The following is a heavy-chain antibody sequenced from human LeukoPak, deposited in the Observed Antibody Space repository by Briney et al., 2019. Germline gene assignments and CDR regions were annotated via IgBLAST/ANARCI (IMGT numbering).Heavy chain of an antibody. CDR2: IIPIFGTA. V-gene: IGHV1-69*05. CDR1: GGTFSSSA. J-gene: IGHJ6*03. CDR3: ARGVSSGNNYHYMDV. Sequence: ASVKVTCKASGGTFSSSAISWVRQAPGQGLEWMGGIIPIFGTANYAQKFQGRVTITTDESTSTAYMELSSLRSEDTAVYYCARGVSSGNNYHYMDVWGKGTTVTVSS. D-gene: IGHD6-6*01.